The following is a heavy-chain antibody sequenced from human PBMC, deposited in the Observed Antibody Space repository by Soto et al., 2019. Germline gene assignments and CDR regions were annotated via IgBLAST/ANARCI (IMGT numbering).Heavy chain of an antibody. CDR2: INSDGSIT. V-gene: IGHV3-74*03. CDR3: ATVANGGYYWFDP. J-gene: IGHJ5*02. Sequence: PGGSLRLSCTASGFTFSSYWMHWVRQAPGKGLVWVSRINSDGSITTYADSVKGRFTISRDNAKNTLYLQMNSLSAEDTAVYYCATVANGGYYWFDPWGQGILVTVS. D-gene: IGHD2-21*01. CDR1: GFTFSSYW.